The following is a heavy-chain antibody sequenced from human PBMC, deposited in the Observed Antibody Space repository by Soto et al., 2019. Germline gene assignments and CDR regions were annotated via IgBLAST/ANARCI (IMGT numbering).Heavy chain of an antibody. CDR2: ISGGGGTT. CDR1: GFAFSNYA. CDR3: AKEWSQGYYFDY. V-gene: IGHV3-23*01. D-gene: IGHD2-15*01. Sequence: EVQLLESGGDLVQPGGSLRLSCAASGFAFSNYAMNWVRQAPGKGLEWVSVISGGGGTTYYADSVKGRFTSSRDNSKKTLYLQMSSLRGDDTAVYYCAKEWSQGYYFDYWGQGTLVIVSS. J-gene: IGHJ4*02.